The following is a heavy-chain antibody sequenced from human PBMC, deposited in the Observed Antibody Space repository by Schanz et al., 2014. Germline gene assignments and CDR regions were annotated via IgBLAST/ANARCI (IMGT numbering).Heavy chain of an antibody. V-gene: IGHV1-69*04. CDR3: ARDDEAAAHCDY. J-gene: IGHJ4*02. Sequence: QGQLVQSGAEVKKPGSSVKVSCKASGGTFSSSTLTWVRQAPGQGLEWMGRIIPILDKTNYAQKFQGRVTMTADKSTSTVCMELSSLRSEDTAVYYCARDDEAAAHCDYWGQGTLVTVSS. CDR2: IIPILDKT. D-gene: IGHD6-13*01. CDR1: GGTFSSST.